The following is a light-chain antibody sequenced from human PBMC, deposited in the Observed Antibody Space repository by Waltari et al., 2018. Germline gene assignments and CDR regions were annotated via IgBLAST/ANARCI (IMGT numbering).Light chain of an antibody. CDR2: DVS. CDR1: SSDVGDYNY. V-gene: IGLV2-14*03. J-gene: IGLJ1*01. Sequence: QSSLTQPASVSGSPGQSITISCTGTSSDVGDYNYVPWYQQHPDKAPKLLIYDVSKRPYGVSSRFSGSKSGNTASLTMSGLQADDDADYYGSSHPTTSTYVFGAGTKVTVL. CDR3: SSHPTTSTYV.